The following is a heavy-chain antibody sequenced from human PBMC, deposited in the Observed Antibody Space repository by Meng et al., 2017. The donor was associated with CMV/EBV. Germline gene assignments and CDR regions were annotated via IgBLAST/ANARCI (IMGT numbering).Heavy chain of an antibody. D-gene: IGHD3-3*01. V-gene: IGHV3-23*03. Sequence: GGSLRLSCEASGFTFSSYAMSWVRQAPGKGLEWVSVIYSGGSSTYYADSVKGRFTISRDNSKNTLYLQMNSLRAEDTAVYYCAKAILFGVVIDSFDYWGQGTLVTVSS. CDR2: IYSGGSST. CDR1: GFTFSSYA. J-gene: IGHJ4*02. CDR3: AKAILFGVVIDSFDY.